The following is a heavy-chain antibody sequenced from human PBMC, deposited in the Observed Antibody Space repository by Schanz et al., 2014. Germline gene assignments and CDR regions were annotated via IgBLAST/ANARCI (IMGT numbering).Heavy chain of an antibody. V-gene: IGHV3-33*08. CDR3: ARDLAGGGNDV. CDR1: GFTFSSYS. Sequence: VQLVESGGGLVQPGGSLRLSCAASGFTFSSYSMNWVRQAPGKGLEWVAVIWYDGVNKYYADSVKGRFTISRDNSKNTVYLQMNSLRTEDTAVYYCARDLAGGGNDVWGQGTLVTVSS. D-gene: IGHD2-15*01. CDR2: IWYDGVNK. J-gene: IGHJ4*02.